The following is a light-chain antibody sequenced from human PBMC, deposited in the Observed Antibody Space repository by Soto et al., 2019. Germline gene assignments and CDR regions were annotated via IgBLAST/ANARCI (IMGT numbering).Light chain of an antibody. CDR2: DVS. CDR3: SSYTSSSTSKV. Sequence: QSVLTQPASVSGSPGQWITISCTGTSSDVGGYNYVSWYQQHPGKAPKLMIYDVSNRPSGVSNRFSGSKSGNTASLTISGLQAEDEADYYCSSYTSSSTSKVFGGGTKVTVL. V-gene: IGLV2-14*01. J-gene: IGLJ2*01. CDR1: SSDVGGYNY.